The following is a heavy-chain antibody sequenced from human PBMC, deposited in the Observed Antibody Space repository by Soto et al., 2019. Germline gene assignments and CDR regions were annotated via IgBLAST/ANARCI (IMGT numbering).Heavy chain of an antibody. V-gene: IGHV3-53*01. D-gene: IGHD4-4*01. CDR1: AFTVSSNY. CDR2: IYSGGST. CDR3: ARGPPYSNYPYCFDY. J-gene: IGHJ4*02. Sequence: GGSLRLSSAPSAFTVSSNYMGWVRQAPGKGLEWVSVIYSGGSTYYADSVKGRFTISRDNSKNTLYLQMNSLRAEGTAVYYCARGPPYSNYPYCFDYWGQGTLVTVSS.